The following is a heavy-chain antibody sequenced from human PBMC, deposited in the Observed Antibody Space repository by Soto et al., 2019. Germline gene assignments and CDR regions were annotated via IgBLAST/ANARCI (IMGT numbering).Heavy chain of an antibody. V-gene: IGHV3-23*01. D-gene: IGHD3-10*01. CDR2: ISGSGDGT. CDR1: GFSFNNYA. Sequence: EVQLRQSGGGVVQPGGSLRLSCVASGFSFNNYAMTWVRQAPGKGLEWVSGISGSGDGTYYADSVKDRFSVSRDKSTSTVHLQMSSLRVEDTAVYYCAKDKGLRRSSYFGDWGQGALVIVSS. CDR3: AKDKGLRRSSYFGD. J-gene: IGHJ4*02.